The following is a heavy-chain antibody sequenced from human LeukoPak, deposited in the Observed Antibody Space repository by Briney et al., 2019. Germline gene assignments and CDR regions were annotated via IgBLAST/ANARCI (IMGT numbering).Heavy chain of an antibody. Sequence: SVKVSCKASGYTFTSYGISWVRQAPGQGLEWMGGIIPIFGTANYAQKFQGRVTITADESTSTAYMELSSLRSEDTAVYYCAGSEMASFTSHYFDYWGQGTLVTVSS. V-gene: IGHV1-69*13. CDR2: IIPIFGTA. J-gene: IGHJ4*02. CDR3: AGSEMASFTSHYFDY. CDR1: GYTFTSYG. D-gene: IGHD5-24*01.